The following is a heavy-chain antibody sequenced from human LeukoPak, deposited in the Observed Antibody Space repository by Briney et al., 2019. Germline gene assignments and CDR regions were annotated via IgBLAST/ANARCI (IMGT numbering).Heavy chain of an antibody. D-gene: IGHD3-9*01. J-gene: IGHJ4*02. V-gene: IGHV1-69*01. CDR1: GGRFGSFG. CDR3: ARGDYDILTGYWSY. CDR2: IIPVFGRT. Sequence: ASVKVSCKSSGGRFGSFGIGWVRQTPGLGLEWMGGIIPVFGRTNYAQKFLGRVIISADSTNTAYMEVSSLRSEDTAVYYCARGDYDILTGYWSYWGQGTLVTVSS.